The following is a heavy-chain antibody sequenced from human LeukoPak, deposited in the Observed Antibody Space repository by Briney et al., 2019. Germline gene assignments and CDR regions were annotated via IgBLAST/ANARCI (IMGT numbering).Heavy chain of an antibody. CDR3: AGRASYYFDY. D-gene: IGHD1-26*01. CDR1: GFTFSSYW. J-gene: IGHJ4*02. V-gene: IGHV3-7*01. CDR2: IMQDGSET. Sequence: HSGGSLRLSCAASGFTFSSYWMSWVRQAPGKGLEWVANIMQDGSETYYVDSVKGRFSICRDNTKNSLYMQLNSLRAEDTAAYYCAGRASYYFDYWGQGTRVAVSS.